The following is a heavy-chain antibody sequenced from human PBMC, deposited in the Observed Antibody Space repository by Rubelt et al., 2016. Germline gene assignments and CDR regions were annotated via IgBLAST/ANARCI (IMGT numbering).Heavy chain of an antibody. J-gene: IGHJ2*01. CDR2: ISHSGST. Sequence: QVQLQQWGAGLFKPSETLSLTCAVYGESVSGYYWSWIRQPPGKGLEWIGEISHSGSTSHNPSLKRRVIISADPSKNQFALKLSSGTAADTAVDYCARVEGIFDGYDLGRYFDRWGRGTLVTVSS. D-gene: IGHD5-12*01. V-gene: IGHV4-34*02. CDR3: ARVEGIFDGYDLGRYFDR. CDR1: GESVSGYY.